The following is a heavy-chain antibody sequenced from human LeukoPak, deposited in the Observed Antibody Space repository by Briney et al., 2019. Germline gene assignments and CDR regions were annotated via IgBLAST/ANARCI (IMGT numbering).Heavy chain of an antibody. CDR2: MKGDGSHI. V-gene: IGHV3-7*03. D-gene: IGHD5-24*01. CDR1: GFTFGNYW. J-gene: IGHJ4*02. CDR3: ASTDDYNSFDY. Sequence: GGSLRLSCAASGFTFGNYWMSWVRQAPGGGLQWVASMKGDGSHIYYVDSVKGRFIISRDNAKNSLYLQMNSLRAEDTAVYYCASTDDYNSFDYWGPGTLVTVSS.